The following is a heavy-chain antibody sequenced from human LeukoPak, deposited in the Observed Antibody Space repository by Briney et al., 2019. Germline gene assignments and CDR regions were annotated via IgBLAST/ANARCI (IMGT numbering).Heavy chain of an antibody. CDR3: ARDNPYFYYGSGSPKPYYYYMDV. D-gene: IGHD3-10*01. CDR1: GGSISSYY. Sequence: SETLPLTCTVSGGSISSYYWSWIRQPPGKGLEWIGYIYYSGSTNYNPSLKSRVTISVDTSKNQFSLKLSSVTAADTAVYYCARDNPYFYYGSGSPKPYYYYMDVWGKGTTVTISS. J-gene: IGHJ6*03. V-gene: IGHV4-59*12. CDR2: IYYSGST.